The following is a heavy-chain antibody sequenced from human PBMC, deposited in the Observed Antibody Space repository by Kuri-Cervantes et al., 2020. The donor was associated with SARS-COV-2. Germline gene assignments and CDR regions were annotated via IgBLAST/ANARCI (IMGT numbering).Heavy chain of an antibody. CDR2: IRSKAYGGTT. J-gene: IGHJ4*02. CDR1: GFTFSGYA. D-gene: IGHD3-16*01. Sequence: QTLSLTCAASGFTFSGYAMSWVRQAPGKGLEWVGFIRSKAYGGTTEYAASVKGRFTISRDDSKSIAYLQMNSLKTEDTAVYYRADQSYDYVWGNWGQGTLVTVSS. CDR3: ADQSYDYVWGN. V-gene: IGHV3-49*04.